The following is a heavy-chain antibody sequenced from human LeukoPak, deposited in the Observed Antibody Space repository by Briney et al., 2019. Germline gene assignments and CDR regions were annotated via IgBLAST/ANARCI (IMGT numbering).Heavy chain of an antibody. Sequence: ETLSLTCAVSGGSISSSYWWSWVRQAPGKGLEWVSAIYTDGSTYYAGSVKGRFTISRDNSENTLYLQMNSLRVEDTAVYYCARDRPDGGVGDFDHWGQGTLVTVSS. D-gene: IGHD3-16*01. CDR2: IYTDGST. V-gene: IGHV3-66*01. CDR1: GGSISSSY. CDR3: ARDRPDGGVGDFDH. J-gene: IGHJ4*02.